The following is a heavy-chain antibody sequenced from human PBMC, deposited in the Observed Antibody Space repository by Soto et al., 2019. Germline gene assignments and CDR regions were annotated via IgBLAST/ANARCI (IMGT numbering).Heavy chain of an antibody. D-gene: IGHD6-19*01. V-gene: IGHV1-3*01. Sequence: QVQLVQSGAEVKKPGASVKVSCKASGYTFTSYAMHWVRQAPGQRLEWMGWINAGNGNTKYSQKFQGRVTITRDTSASTAYMELGSLRSKDTAVYYCASIAVAGTGWDADLWGRGTLVTVSS. CDR3: ASIAVAGTGWDADL. J-gene: IGHJ2*01. CDR1: GYTFTSYA. CDR2: INAGNGNT.